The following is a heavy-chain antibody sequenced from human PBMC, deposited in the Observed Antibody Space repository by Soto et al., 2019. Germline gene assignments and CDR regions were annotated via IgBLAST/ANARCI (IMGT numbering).Heavy chain of an antibody. CDR1: GGSFSGYY. J-gene: IGHJ4*02. V-gene: IGHV4-34*01. CDR2: INHGGST. Sequence: SETLSLTCAVYGGSFSGYYWSWIRQPPGKGLEWIGEINHGGSTNYNPFLTSRVTISVDTSKNQFSLKLSSVTAADTAVYYCARGLQNFDYWGQGTLVTVSS. CDR3: ARGLQNFDY.